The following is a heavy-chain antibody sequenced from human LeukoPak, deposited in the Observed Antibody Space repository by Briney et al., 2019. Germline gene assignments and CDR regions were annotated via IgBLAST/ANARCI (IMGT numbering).Heavy chain of an antibody. CDR1: GFTFSSYD. CDR2: IGTAGDT. V-gene: IGHV3-13*01. J-gene: IGHJ4*02. CDR3: ASKGGYDHH. Sequence: GGSLRLSCAASGFTFSSYDMHWVRQATGKGLEWVSAIGTAGDTYYPGSVKGRFTISRENAKNSLYLQMTSLRVEDTAVYFCASKGGYDHHWGQGTLVTVSS. D-gene: IGHD5-12*01.